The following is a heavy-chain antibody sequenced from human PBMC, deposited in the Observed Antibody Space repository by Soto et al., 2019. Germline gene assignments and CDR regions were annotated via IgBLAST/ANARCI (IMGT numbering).Heavy chain of an antibody. V-gene: IGHV3-23*01. J-gene: IGHJ4*02. CDR1: GFTFSNYA. CDR3: AKDPYGRTTEGFDF. D-gene: IGHD4-17*01. Sequence: GFPRLSCSASGFTFSNYAMSWVRQAPGKGLEWVSAISGNGRITSYRDSVKGRFTISRDDSKNTLYLQMNSLRAEDTALYYCAKDPYGRTTEGFDFRGQGALVTVSS. CDR2: ISGNGRIT.